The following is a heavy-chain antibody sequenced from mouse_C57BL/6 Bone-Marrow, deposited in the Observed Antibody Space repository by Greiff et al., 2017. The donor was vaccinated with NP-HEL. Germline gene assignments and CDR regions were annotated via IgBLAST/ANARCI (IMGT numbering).Heavy chain of an antibody. CDR1: GYTFTDHT. V-gene: IGHV1-78*01. CDR3: ARDRGLRLFIDY. J-gene: IGHJ2*01. D-gene: IGHD2-4*01. Sequence: VKLVESDAELVKPGASVKISCKVSGYTFTDHTIHWMKQRPEQGLEWIGYIYPRDGSTKYNEKFKGKATLTADKSSSTAYMQLNSLTSEDSAVYFCARDRGLRLFIDYWGQGTTLTVSS. CDR2: IYPRDGST.